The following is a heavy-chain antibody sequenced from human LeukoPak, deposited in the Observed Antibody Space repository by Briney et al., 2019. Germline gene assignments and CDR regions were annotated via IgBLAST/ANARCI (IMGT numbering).Heavy chain of an antibody. J-gene: IGHJ4*02. D-gene: IGHD2-15*01. CDR1: GYTFTGYY. CDR3: ARGYCSGGSCYLVFDY. CDR2: INPNSGGT. V-gene: IGHV1-2*02. Sequence: GASVKVSCKASGYTFTGYYMHWVRQAPGQGLKWMGWINPNSGGTNYAQKFQGRVTMTRDTSISTAYMELSRLRSDDTAVYYCARGYCSGGSCYLVFDYWGQGTLVTVSS.